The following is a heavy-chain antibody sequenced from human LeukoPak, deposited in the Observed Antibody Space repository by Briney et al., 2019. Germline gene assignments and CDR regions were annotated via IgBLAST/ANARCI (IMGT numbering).Heavy chain of an antibody. CDR1: GFTFSNYA. Sequence: GGPLRLSCAASGFTFSNYAMHWVRQAPGKGLEWVAVISYDRSNKYYADSVKGRFTISRDNSKNTLYLQMNSLRAEDTAVYYCARGVLFDYWGQGTLVTVSS. CDR2: ISYDRSNK. J-gene: IGHJ4*02. V-gene: IGHV3-30-3*01. CDR3: ARGVLFDY.